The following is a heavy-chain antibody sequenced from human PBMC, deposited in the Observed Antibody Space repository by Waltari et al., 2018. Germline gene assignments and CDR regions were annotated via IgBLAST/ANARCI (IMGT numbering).Heavy chain of an antibody. D-gene: IGHD6-13*01. V-gene: IGHV1-69*05. CDR3: GRGIAAAGILYYMDV. Sequence: RQAPGQGLEWMGGIIPIFGTANYAQKFQGRVTITTDESTSTAYMELSSLRSEDTAVYYCGRGIAAAGILYYMDVWGKGTTVTVSS. J-gene: IGHJ6*03. CDR2: IIPIFGTA.